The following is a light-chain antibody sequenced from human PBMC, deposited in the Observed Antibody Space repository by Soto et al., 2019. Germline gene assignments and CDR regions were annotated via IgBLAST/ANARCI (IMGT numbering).Light chain of an antibody. CDR2: GAY. V-gene: IGKV1-39*01. J-gene: IGKJ1*01. Sequence: DIQMTQSPSSLSASLGDRVTVTCRASQSISTYLNWFQQRPGKAPKLLIYGAYTLPDGIPSRFSGSGSETEFTLTISSLQPEDFATYYCQQSFGAPRTFGQGTRVDIK. CDR3: QQSFGAPRT. CDR1: QSISTY.